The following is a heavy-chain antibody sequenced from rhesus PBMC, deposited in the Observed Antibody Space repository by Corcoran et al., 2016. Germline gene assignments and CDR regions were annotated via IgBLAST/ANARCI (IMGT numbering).Heavy chain of an antibody. Sequence: QVQLQESGPGLVKPSATLSLTCAVSGYSISSGYYWNWIRQPPGKGLEWIGYIAYSGRTTNSPALQSRFTNSRDTAKNQFTLKLSPLTAADTAVYYCATAYPPFYRFDSWGQGVRVTVSS. D-gene: IGHD4-11*01. V-gene: IGHV4-122*02. J-gene: IGHJ4*01. CDR1: GYSISSGYY. CDR2: IAYSGRT. CDR3: ATAYPPFYRFDS.